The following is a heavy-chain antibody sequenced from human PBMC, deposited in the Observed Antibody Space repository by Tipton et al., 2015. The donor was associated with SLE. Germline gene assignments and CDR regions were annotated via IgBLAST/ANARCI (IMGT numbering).Heavy chain of an antibody. V-gene: IGHV4-39*07. CDR1: GGSISSYY. CDR3: ASRDMDV. CDR2: IYYSGST. Sequence: TLSLTCTVSGGSISSYYWGWIRQPPGKGLEWIGSIYYSGSTYYNPSLKSRVTISVDTSENQFSLKLSSVTAADTAVYYCASRDMDVWGKGTTVTVSS. J-gene: IGHJ6*03.